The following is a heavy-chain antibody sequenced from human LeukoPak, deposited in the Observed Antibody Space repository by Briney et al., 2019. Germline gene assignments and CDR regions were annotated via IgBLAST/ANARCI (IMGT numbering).Heavy chain of an antibody. CDR3: ARDRATVTTDGLDY. J-gene: IGHJ4*02. Sequence: ASVKVSCKASGYTFTSHGISWVRQAPGQGLEWMGWISAYNGNTNYAQKLQGRVTMTTDTSTSTAYMELRSLRSDDTAVYYCARDRATVTTDGLDYWGQGTLVTVSS. CDR1: GYTFTSHG. D-gene: IGHD4-17*01. CDR2: ISAYNGNT. V-gene: IGHV1-18*01.